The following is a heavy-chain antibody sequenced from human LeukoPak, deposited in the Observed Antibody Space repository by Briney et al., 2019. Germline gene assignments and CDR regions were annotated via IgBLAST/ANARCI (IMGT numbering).Heavy chain of an antibody. CDR1: GYSISRGYS. CDR3: ARDPGLNWSDP. CDR2: MYHGGST. J-gene: IGHJ5*02. V-gene: IGHV4-38-2*02. D-gene: IGHD3-10*01. Sequence: SETLSLTCTVSGYSISRGYSWAWIRQSPGKGLEWIGTMYHGGSTDYTPSLKSRVTVSADTSKNQFSLKLTSVTASDTAVYYCARDPGLNWSDPWGQGTLVTVSS.